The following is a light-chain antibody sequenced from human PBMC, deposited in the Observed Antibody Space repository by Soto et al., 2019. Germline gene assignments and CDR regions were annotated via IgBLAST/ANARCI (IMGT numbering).Light chain of an antibody. J-gene: IGKJ1*01. CDR3: QQYGSVSWT. V-gene: IGKV3-20*01. Sequence: EIVLTQSPGTLSLSAGDRATLXXRARQNVGSDYVAWYQQKPGQAPRXXRVWASGRATGIPDRFSGSGSGTDFTLTISRLEPEDFAVYYCQQYGSVSWTFGQGTKVDIK. CDR1: QNVGSDY. CDR2: WAS.